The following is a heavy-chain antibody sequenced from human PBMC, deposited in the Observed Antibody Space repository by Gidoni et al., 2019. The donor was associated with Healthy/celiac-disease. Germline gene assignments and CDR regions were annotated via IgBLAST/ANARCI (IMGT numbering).Heavy chain of an antibody. Sequence: LEWVAVIWYDGSNKYYADSVKGRFTISRDNSKNTLYLQMNSLRAEDTAVYYCAREGRFRKAPGALGYWGQGTLVTVSS. V-gene: IGHV3-33*01. CDR3: AREGRFRKAPGALGY. CDR2: IWYDGSNK. D-gene: IGHD3-10*01. J-gene: IGHJ4*02.